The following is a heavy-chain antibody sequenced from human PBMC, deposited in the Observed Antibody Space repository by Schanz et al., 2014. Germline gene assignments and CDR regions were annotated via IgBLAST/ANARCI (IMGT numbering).Heavy chain of an antibody. CDR2: INGYNGHT. D-gene: IGHD1-26*01. V-gene: IGHV1-18*01. Sequence: QVQLVQSGAEVKKPGASVKVSCKASGYTFTSYGINWVRQAPGQGLEWMGWINGYNGHTLYAQKFQGRVTMTTDTSTSTSYMELTSLRFDDTAVYYCARGTMPGAFDIWGQGTMVTVSS. CDR1: GYTFTSYG. J-gene: IGHJ3*02. CDR3: ARGTMPGAFDI.